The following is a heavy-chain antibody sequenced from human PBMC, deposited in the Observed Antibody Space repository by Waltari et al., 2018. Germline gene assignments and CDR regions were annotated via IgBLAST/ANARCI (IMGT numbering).Heavy chain of an antibody. CDR1: GFNFNNHG. D-gene: IGHD3-22*01. V-gene: IGHV3-30*02. J-gene: IGHJ5*02. Sequence: QAQLVESGGGVVQPGGSLRISCAASGFNFNNHGMHWVRQAPGKGPESVAFIEYDGYHKHYADSVKGRFTISRDNSKNTLYLQLSGLSREDTAVYSCAKGPDSSHYFSNWLDPWGQGTLVTVSS. CDR3: AKGPDSSHYFSNWLDP. CDR2: IEYDGYHK.